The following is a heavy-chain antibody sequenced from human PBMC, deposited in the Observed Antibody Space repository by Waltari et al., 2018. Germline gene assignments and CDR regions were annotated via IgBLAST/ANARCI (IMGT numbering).Heavy chain of an antibody. V-gene: IGHV4-39*01. Sequence: QLQLQESGPGLLKPSETLSLTCNVSGGPINSSSYFWGWIRQPPGKGLEWIGSIYYSGGTYYNPSLKSRVTISVDTAKNHFSLMLRSVTAADTAVYYCATSLITEYAFDIWGQGTMVTVSA. CDR3: ATSLITEYAFDI. D-gene: IGHD2-15*01. CDR2: IYYSGGT. CDR1: GGPINSSSYF. J-gene: IGHJ3*02.